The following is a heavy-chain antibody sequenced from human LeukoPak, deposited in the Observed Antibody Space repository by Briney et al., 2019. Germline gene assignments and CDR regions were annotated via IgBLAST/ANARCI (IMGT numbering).Heavy chain of an antibody. Sequence: PGGSARLSCAASGFTVRSNYMNWVRRAPGKGLEWVSVIYSDGYTYYADSVKGRFTISRDFSKNTLYLQMNSLRDGDTAVYYCARGYRYRFDYWGQGTLLSPYS. CDR2: IYSDGYT. CDR3: ARGYRYRFDY. J-gene: IGHJ4*02. D-gene: IGHD1-1*01. CDR1: GFTVRSNY. V-gene: IGHV3-66*01.